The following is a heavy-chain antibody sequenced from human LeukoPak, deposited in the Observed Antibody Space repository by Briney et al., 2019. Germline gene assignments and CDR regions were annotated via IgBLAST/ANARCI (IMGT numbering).Heavy chain of an antibody. D-gene: IGHD1-1*01. CDR3: ARDRDRENTTLDY. CDR2: IWYDGSNK. J-gene: IGHJ4*02. CDR1: GFTFSSYG. V-gene: IGHV3-33*01. Sequence: GRSLRLSCAASGFTFSSYGMHWVRQAPGKGLEWVAVIWYDGSNKYYADSAKGRLTISRDNSKNTLYLQMNSLRAEDTAVYYCARDRDRENTTLDYWGQGTLVTVSS.